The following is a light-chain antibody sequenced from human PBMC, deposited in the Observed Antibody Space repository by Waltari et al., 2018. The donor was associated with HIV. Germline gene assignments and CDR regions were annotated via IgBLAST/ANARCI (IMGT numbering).Light chain of an antibody. CDR1: SSDVGGYNY. J-gene: IGLJ1*01. V-gene: IGLV2-14*03. CDR3: SSYTSSSTLPSYV. Sequence: QSALTQPASVSGSPGQSITISCTGTSSDVGGYNYFSWYQQHPGKPPKLMIYDVSNRPSGVSNRFSGSKSGNTASLTISGLQAEDEADYYCSSYTSSSTLPSYVFGTGTKVTVL. CDR2: DVS.